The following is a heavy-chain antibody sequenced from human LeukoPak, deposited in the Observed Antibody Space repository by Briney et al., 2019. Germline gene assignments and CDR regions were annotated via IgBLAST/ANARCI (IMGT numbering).Heavy chain of an antibody. D-gene: IGHD2-15*01. J-gene: IGHJ3*02. CDR2: IYYSGST. V-gene: IGHV4-59*01. CDR1: GGSISSYY. Sequence: SETLSLTCTVSGGSISSYYWSWIRQPPGKGLEWIGFIYYSGSTNYNPSLKSRVTISVDTSKNQFSLKLSSVTAADTAVYYCASLGYCSGGSCYLGTGAFGIWGQGTMVTVSS. CDR3: ASLGYCSGGSCYLGTGAFGI.